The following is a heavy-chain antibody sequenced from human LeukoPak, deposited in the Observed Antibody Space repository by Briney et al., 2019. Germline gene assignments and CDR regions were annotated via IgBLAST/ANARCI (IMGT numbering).Heavy chain of an antibody. CDR3: AKQLGYCSDGSCYFPY. CDR2: ISNNGGYT. Sequence: QSGGSLRLSCAASGFTFSSYGMHWVRQAPGKGLEWVSAISNNGGYTYYADSVQGRFTISRDNSKSTLCLQMNSLRAEDTAVYYCAKQLGYCSDGSCYFPYWGQGTLVTVSS. J-gene: IGHJ4*02. D-gene: IGHD2-15*01. CDR1: GFTFSSYG. V-gene: IGHV3-23*01.